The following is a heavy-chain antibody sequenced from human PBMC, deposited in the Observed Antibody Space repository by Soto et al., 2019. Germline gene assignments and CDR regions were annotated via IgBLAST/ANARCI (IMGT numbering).Heavy chain of an antibody. CDR3: ATSYDSSGYYPPDY. Sequence: QVQLVESGGGVVQPGRSLRLSCAASGFTFSSYGMHWVRQAPGKGLEWVADISYEGSNKYYADSVKGRFTITRDNSNNTLYLKMNSLRAEDTAVYYCATSYDSSGYYPPDYWGQGTLVSVSS. D-gene: IGHD3-22*01. J-gene: IGHJ4*02. CDR2: ISYEGSNK. CDR1: GFTFSSYG. V-gene: IGHV3-30*03.